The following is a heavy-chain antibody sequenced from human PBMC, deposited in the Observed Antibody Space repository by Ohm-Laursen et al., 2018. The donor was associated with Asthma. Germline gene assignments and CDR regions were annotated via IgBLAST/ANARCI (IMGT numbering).Heavy chain of an antibody. D-gene: IGHD3-22*01. J-gene: IGHJ3*02. CDR2: ISWNSGSI. CDR3: AKCLCRYYYDSSGVGVDI. Sequence: SLRLSCAASGFSFDDYAMHWVRQAPGKGLEWVSGISWNSGSIGYADSVKGRFTISRDNAKNSLYLQMNSLRAEDTALYYCAKCLCRYYYDSSGVGVDIWGQGTMVTVSS. V-gene: IGHV3-9*01. CDR1: GFSFDDYA.